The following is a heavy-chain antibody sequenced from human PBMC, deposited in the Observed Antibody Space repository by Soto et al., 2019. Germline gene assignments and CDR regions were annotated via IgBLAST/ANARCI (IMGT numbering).Heavy chain of an antibody. CDR2: ISSSGSTI. D-gene: IGHD1-20*01. Sequence: QVQLVESGGGLVKPGGSLRLSCAASGFTFSDYYRSWIRQAPGKGLEWVSYISSSGSTIYYADSVKGRLTISRDNAKNSLYLQMNSLRVEDTAVYCWAREPLTGTTYYYYYGMDVWGQGTTVTVSS. CDR1: GFTFSDYY. CDR3: AREPLTGTTYYYYYGMDV. V-gene: IGHV3-11*01. J-gene: IGHJ6*02.